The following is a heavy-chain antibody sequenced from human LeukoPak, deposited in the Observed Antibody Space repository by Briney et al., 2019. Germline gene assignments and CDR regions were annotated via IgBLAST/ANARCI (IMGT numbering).Heavy chain of an antibody. D-gene: IGHD5-18*01. CDR3: ASGYNYGPPF. CDR2: INPNNGGT. CDR1: GYTFTGYY. J-gene: IGHJ4*02. V-gene: IGHV1-2*02. Sequence: ASVTVSSKASGYTFTGYYIHWVRQAPGQGLEWMGWINPNNGGTNYAQKFQGRVTMTRDTSISTAYMELSSLRSDDTAVYYCASGYNYGPPFWGQGTLVTVSS.